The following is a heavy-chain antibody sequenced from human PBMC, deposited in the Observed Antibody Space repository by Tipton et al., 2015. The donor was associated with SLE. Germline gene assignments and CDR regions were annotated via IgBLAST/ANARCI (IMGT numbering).Heavy chain of an antibody. V-gene: IGHV4-39*01. CDR1: GGSISSSSYY. CDR2: IYYSGST. J-gene: IGHJ2*01. D-gene: IGHD2-15*01. CDR3: ARGVMVAASPPWYFDL. Sequence: TLSLTCTVSGGSISSSSYYWGWIRQPPGKGLEWIGSIYYSGSTYYNPSLKSRVTISVDTSKNQFSLKLSSVTAADTAVYYCARGVMVAASPPWYFDLWGRGTLVTVSS.